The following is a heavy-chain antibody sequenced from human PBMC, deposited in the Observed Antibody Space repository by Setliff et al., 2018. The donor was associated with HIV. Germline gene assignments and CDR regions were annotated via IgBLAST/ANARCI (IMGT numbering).Heavy chain of an antibody. V-gene: IGHV3-21*04. CDR1: GFTFSNHW. Sequence: GGSLRLSCAASGFTFSNHWMQWVRQAPGKGLVWVSSISSSSSYIYYADSVKGRFTISRDNAKNSLYLQMNSLTTEDTALYYCAKLLGNGGNSDPFDIWGQGTTVTVSS. CDR3: AKLLGNGGNSDPFDI. CDR2: ISSSSSYI. J-gene: IGHJ3*02. D-gene: IGHD2-21*01.